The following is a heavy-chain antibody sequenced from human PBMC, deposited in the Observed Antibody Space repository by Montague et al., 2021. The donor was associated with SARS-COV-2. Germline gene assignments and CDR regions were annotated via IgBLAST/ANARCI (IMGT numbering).Heavy chain of an antibody. D-gene: IGHD3-10*01. CDR3: AKDSYYYGLGYGMDV. J-gene: IGHJ6*02. CDR2: SSGSDGGT. V-gene: IGHV3-23*01. Sequence: SLRLSCAASGFTFSNSAMNWVRQAPGKGLEWVSGSSGSDGGTHYADSVKGRFTISRDSSKNVLCLQMNSLRAEDTALYYCAKDSYYYGLGYGMDVWGQGTTVTVSS. CDR1: GFTFSNSA.